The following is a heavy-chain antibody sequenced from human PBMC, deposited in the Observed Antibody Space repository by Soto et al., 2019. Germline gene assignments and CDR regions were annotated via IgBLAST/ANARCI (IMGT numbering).Heavy chain of an antibody. J-gene: IGHJ4*02. V-gene: IGHV1-18*01. CDR2: ISGYGGKR. CDR1: AYTFNTFG. CDR3: ARGGGKSFGVNDF. D-gene: IGHD2-8*01. Sequence: IQLVQSAGAVTRPGASVRVSCKASAYTFNTFGVTWVRQAPGQGLEWMGCISGYGGKRDYSRKLQGRITLTADPPTSTSYMESRNLTSDDTAVYYCARGGGKSFGVNDFWGQGTLVTVSS.